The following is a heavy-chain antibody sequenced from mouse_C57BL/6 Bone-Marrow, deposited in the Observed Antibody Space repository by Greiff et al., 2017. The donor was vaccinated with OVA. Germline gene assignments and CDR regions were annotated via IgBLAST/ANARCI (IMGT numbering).Heavy chain of an antibody. D-gene: IGHD1-1*01. V-gene: IGHV1-50*01. CDR1: GYTFTSYW. Sequence: QVQLQQPGAELVKPGASVKLSCKASGYTFTSYWMQWVKQRPGQGLEWIGEIDPSDSYTNYNQKFKGKATLTVETSSSTAYMQLSSLTSEDSAVYYGARHDGSSYGWYFDVWGTGTTVTVSS. J-gene: IGHJ1*03. CDR2: IDPSDSYT. CDR3: ARHDGSSYGWYFDV.